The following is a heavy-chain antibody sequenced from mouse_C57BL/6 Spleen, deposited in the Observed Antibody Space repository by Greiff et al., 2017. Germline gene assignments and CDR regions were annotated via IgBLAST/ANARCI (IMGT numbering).Heavy chain of an antibody. J-gene: IGHJ4*01. Sequence: QVQLQQPGAELVRPGTSVKLSCKASGYTFTSYWMHWVKQRPGQGLEWIGVIDPSDSYTNYNQKFKGKATLTVDTSSSTAYMQLSSLTSEDSAVYYCSQGDGNYTYAMDYWGQGTSVTGSS. D-gene: IGHD2-1*01. CDR3: SQGDGNYTYAMDY. CDR1: GYTFTSYW. CDR2: IDPSDSYT. V-gene: IGHV1-59*01.